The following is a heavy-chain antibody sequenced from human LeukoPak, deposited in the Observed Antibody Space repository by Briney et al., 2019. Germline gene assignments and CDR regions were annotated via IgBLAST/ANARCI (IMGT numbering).Heavy chain of an antibody. D-gene: IGHD3-3*01. J-gene: IGHJ4*02. V-gene: IGHV4-34*01. CDR2: INHSGST. CDR3: ARGLRYDFWSGYSGGFDY. CDR1: GGPFSGYY. Sequence: SETLSLTCAVYGGPFSGYYWSWIRQPPGKGLEWIGEINHSGSTNYNPSLKSRVTISVDTSKNQFSLKLSSVTAADTAVYYCARGLRYDFWSGYSGGFDYWGQGTLVTVSS.